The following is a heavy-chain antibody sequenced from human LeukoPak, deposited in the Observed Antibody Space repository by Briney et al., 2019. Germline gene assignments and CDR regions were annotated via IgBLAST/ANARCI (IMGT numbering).Heavy chain of an antibody. CDR3: ARDPYYDFWSGYYAFDI. V-gene: IGHV4-30-4*08. J-gene: IGHJ3*02. CDR1: GGSISSGDYY. D-gene: IGHD3-3*01. CDR2: IYYSGST. Sequence: SQTLSLTCTVSGGSISSGDYYWSWIRQPPGKGLEWIGYIYYSGSTYYNPSLKSRVTISVDTSKNQFFLKLSSVTAADTAVYYCARDPYYDFWSGYYAFDIWGQGTMVTVSS.